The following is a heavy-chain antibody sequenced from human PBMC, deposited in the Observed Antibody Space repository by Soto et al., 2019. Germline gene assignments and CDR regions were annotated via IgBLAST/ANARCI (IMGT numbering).Heavy chain of an antibody. D-gene: IGHD6-6*01. V-gene: IGHV3-7*01. CDR3: AREGSSSSYHFFDY. CDR1: GFTFSSYW. J-gene: IGHJ4*02. CDR2: IKQDGSEK. Sequence: GGSLRLSCAASGFTFSSYWMIWVRQAPGKGLEWVANIKQDGSEKYYVDSVKGRFTISRDNAKNSLYLQMNSLRAEDTAVYYCAREGSSSSYHFFDYWGQGTLVTVSS.